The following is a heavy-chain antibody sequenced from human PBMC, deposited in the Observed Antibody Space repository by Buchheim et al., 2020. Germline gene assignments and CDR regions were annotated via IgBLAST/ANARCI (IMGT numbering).Heavy chain of an antibody. CDR3: ARVEQWLGVYYYYGMDV. CDR1: GYTFTSYD. D-gene: IGHD6-19*01. V-gene: IGHV1-8*01. Sequence: QVQLVQSGAEVKKPGASVKVSCKASGYTFTSYDINWVRQATGQGLEWMGWMNPNSGNTGYAQKFKGRVTMTSNTSIRTAYMELSSLRSEDTAVYYCARVEQWLGVYYYYGMDVWGQGTT. J-gene: IGHJ6*02. CDR2: MNPNSGNT.